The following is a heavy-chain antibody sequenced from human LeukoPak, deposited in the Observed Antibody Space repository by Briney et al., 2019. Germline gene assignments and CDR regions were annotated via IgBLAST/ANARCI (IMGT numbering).Heavy chain of an antibody. V-gene: IGHV3-23*01. CDR3: VKPINYYDSSGYHY. Sequence: GGSLRLSCAASAFTFGSYAMSWVRQAPGKGLEWVSAISGSGSNTYYADSVKGRFTISRDNSKNTLYLQMNSLRAEDTALYYCVKPINYYDSSGYHYWGQGTLVTVSS. CDR1: AFTFGSYA. J-gene: IGHJ4*02. CDR2: ISGSGSNT. D-gene: IGHD3-22*01.